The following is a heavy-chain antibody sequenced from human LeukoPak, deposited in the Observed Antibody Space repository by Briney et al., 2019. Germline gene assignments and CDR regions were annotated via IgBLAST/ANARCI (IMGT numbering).Heavy chain of an antibody. Sequence: ASVKVSCKASGDIFSNFGFNWVRQAPGQGLEWMGGIIPIFGTANYAQKFQGRVTITADESTSTAYMELSSLRSEDTAVYYCATIRLGELSLYRGYFDYWGQGTLVTVSS. D-gene: IGHD3-16*02. CDR2: IIPIFGTA. J-gene: IGHJ4*02. V-gene: IGHV1-69*13. CDR3: ATIRLGELSLYRGYFDY. CDR1: GDIFSNFG.